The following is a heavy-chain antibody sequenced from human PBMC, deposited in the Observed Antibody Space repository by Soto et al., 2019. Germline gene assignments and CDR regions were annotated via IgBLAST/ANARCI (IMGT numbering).Heavy chain of an antibody. Sequence: QVQLQESGPGLVKPSQTLSLTCTVSGGSISSGGYYWSWIRQHPGKGLEWIGYIYYSGSTYYNPSPKTRVTLSVDTSKNHFSLKLTSVTAADTAVYYWAFSVGVSAPGPFDYWGQGTLVTFPS. CDR2: IYYSGST. J-gene: IGHJ4*02. CDR1: GGSISSGGYY. D-gene: IGHD6-13*01. V-gene: IGHV4-31*03. CDR3: AFSVGVSAPGPFDY.